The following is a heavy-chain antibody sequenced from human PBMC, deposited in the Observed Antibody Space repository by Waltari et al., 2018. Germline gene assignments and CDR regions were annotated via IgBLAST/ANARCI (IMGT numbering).Heavy chain of an antibody. D-gene: IGHD6-19*01. J-gene: IGHJ4*02. V-gene: IGHV2-70*04. Sequence: QVTLKESGPALVKPTQTLTLTCTFSGFSLSTRGLRVSWIRQPPGKALEWLARIDWDDDKFYSTSLKTRLTISKDTSKNQVVLTMTNMDPVDTATYYCARIAVAGTLDYWGQGTLVTVSS. CDR1: GFSLSTRGLR. CDR2: IDWDDDK. CDR3: ARIAVAGTLDY.